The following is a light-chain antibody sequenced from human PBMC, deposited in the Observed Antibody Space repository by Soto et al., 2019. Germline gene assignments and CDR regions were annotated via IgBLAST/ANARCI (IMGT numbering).Light chain of an antibody. CDR2: KAS. Sequence: DIQMTQSPSTLSASVGDRVTITCRASQSINSWLAWYQQKPGKAPKLLIYKASSLESGVPSRFSGSGSGTEFTLTISSLQPDDFATYYCQQYNSYSPETFGQGTKVEIK. J-gene: IGKJ1*01. CDR1: QSINSW. V-gene: IGKV1-5*03. CDR3: QQYNSYSPET.